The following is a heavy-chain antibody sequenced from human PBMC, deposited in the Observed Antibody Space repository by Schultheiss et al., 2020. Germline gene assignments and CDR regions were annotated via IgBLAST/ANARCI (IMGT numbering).Heavy chain of an antibody. CDR2: IWYDGSNK. CDR1: GFTVSSNY. J-gene: IGHJ4*02. CDR3: ARDKQWLVPDY. Sequence: GGSLRLSCAASGFTVSSNYMSWVRQAPGKGLEWVAIIWYDGSNKNYADSVKGRFTMSRDNSKNTLYLQMNSLRAEDTAIYYCARDKQWLVPDYWGQGTLGTVSS. D-gene: IGHD6-19*01. V-gene: IGHV3-33*08.